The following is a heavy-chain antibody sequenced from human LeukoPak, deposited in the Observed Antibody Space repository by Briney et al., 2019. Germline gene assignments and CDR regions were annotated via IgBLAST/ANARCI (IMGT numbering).Heavy chain of an antibody. D-gene: IGHD3-10*01. CDR1: GYSFTSYW. CDR2: IYPGDFDT. J-gene: IGHJ4*02. Sequence: GESLKISCKGSGYSFTSYWIGWVRQTPGKGLEWMAIIYPGDFDTRYNPSFRGQDTISADTSISSAYLQWRSLKTSDTAMYYCVRTGYYGSGSYSFQYWGQGTLVTVSS. CDR3: VRTGYYGSGSYSFQY. V-gene: IGHV5-51*01.